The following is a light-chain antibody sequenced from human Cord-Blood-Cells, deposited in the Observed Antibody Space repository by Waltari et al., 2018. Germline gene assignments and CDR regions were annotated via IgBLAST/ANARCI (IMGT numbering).Light chain of an antibody. Sequence: SYVLTQPPSVSVAPGKTARITCGGNNIGSKSVHWYQQKPGQAPVLVTYYDSDRPSGIPERFSGSNSGNTATLTISSVEAGDEADYYCQVWDSSSDDVVFGGGTKLTVL. J-gene: IGLJ2*01. CDR1: NIGSKS. V-gene: IGLV3-21*04. CDR3: QVWDSSSDDVV. CDR2: YDS.